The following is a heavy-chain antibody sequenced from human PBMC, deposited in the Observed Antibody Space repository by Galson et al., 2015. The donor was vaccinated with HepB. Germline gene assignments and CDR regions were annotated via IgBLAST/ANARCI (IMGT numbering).Heavy chain of an antibody. Sequence: SLRLSCAASGFTFSNAWMSWVRQAPGKGLEWVGRIKSKTDGGTTDYAAPVKGRFTISRDDSKNTLYLQMNSLKTEDTAVYYCTTDSKGDYGDYYGVDVWGQGTTVTVSS. CDR1: GFTFSNAW. CDR2: IKSKTDGGTT. D-gene: IGHD4-17*01. CDR3: TTDSKGDYGDYYGVDV. J-gene: IGHJ6*02. V-gene: IGHV3-15*01.